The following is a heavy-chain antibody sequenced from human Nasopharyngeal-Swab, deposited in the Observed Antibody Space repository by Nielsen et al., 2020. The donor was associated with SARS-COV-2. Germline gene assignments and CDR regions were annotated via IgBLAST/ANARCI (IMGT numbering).Heavy chain of an antibody. V-gene: IGHV3-23*03. D-gene: IGHD3-10*01. CDR1: AFTLSTYT. CDR3: ARGGAFGEIGY. Sequence: GESLKISRAALAFTLSTYTMSWVRPAPGKGLDWLSYIYNDGRRTVYAASVKGRTTLASDNSKNTLYLQMNSLRTEDTAVYYCARGGAFGEIGYWDQGTLVTVSS. J-gene: IGHJ4*02. CDR2: IYNDGRRT.